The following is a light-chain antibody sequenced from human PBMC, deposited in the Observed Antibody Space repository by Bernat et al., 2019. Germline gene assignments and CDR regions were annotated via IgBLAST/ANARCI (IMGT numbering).Light chain of an antibody. CDR2: RDN. Sequence: SFDLTQPPSVSVSPGQTASITCSGVDSKYTCWYQQRPGQTPIVVIYRDNQRPSGIPERFSGSHSGNTATLTISGAQAMDEADYYCQAWDSSAGVFGGGTKLTVL. CDR3: QAWDSSAGV. CDR1: DSKY. J-gene: IGLJ2*01. V-gene: IGLV3-1*01.